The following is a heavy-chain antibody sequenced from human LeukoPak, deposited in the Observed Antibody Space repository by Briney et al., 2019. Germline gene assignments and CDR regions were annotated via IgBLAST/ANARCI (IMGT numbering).Heavy chain of an antibody. J-gene: IGHJ5*02. CDR3: ARFTPQGYGWGGYNRFDP. Sequence: SEALSLTCTVSGGSISSYYWNWIRQPPGKGLEWIGYTYYSGRTNYNPSLKSRVTISVDTSKNQFSLNLTSVTAADTAVYYCARFTPQGYGWGGYNRFDPWGQGTLVTVSS. D-gene: IGHD5-24*01. CDR1: GGSISSYY. V-gene: IGHV4-59*01. CDR2: TYYSGRT.